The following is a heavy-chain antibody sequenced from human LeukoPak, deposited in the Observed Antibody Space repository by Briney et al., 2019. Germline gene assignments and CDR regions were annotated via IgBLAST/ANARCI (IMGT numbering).Heavy chain of an antibody. CDR3: AREVGRLYHPPGANAFDI. V-gene: IGHV4-34*01. CDR2: INHSGST. CDR1: GGSFSGYY. D-gene: IGHD2-2*01. J-gene: IGHJ3*02. Sequence: SETLSLTCAVYGGSFSGYYWSWIRQPPGKGLEWIGEINHSGSTNYNLSLKSRVTISVDTSKNQFSLKLSSVTAADTAVYYCAREVGRLYHPPGANAFDIWGQGTMVTVSS.